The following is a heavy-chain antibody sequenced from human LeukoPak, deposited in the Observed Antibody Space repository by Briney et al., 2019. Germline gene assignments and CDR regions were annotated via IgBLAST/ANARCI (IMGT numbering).Heavy chain of an antibody. D-gene: IGHD6-13*01. J-gene: IGHJ4*02. CDR3: ARARWPTDY. CDR1: AFTFSSDW. V-gene: IGHV3-7*02. CDR2: IKQDGSEK. Sequence: PGGSLRLSYAAPAFTFSSDWMGWVRQAPGKGLESLANIKQDGSEKYNVDSVKGRFTISRVNATNSLYLKMNSLRAEDTPVYSCARARWPTDYWGQGTLVTGSS.